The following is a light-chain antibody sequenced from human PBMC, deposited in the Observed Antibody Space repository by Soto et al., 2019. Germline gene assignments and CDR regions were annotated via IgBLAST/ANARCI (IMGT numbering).Light chain of an antibody. V-gene: IGKV3-15*01. J-gene: IGKJ1*01. Sequence: ELVMTQSPATLSLSPGERATLSCRASQSISNTLAWYKQKPGQAPRLLIYGASTRATGIPARFSGSGSGTEFTLTISSLKSEDSEVYYCQRYNNWPRTFGQGTKVDIK. CDR2: GAS. CDR1: QSISNT. CDR3: QRYNNWPRT.